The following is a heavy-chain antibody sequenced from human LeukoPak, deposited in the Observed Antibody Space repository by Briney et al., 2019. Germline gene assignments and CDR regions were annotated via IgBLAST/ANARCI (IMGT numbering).Heavy chain of an antibody. Sequence: GGSLRLSCAGSGFTFSTYWMHWVRQAPRGGLVWVSGINTDGSTTSYADSVKGRFTISRDNAKNTVYLQMSSLRAEDTAVYYCAKESGYDVDLEYWGQGALVTVSS. CDR3: AKESGYDVDLEY. V-gene: IGHV3-74*01. CDR2: INTDGSTT. D-gene: IGHD5-12*01. J-gene: IGHJ4*02. CDR1: GFTFSTYW.